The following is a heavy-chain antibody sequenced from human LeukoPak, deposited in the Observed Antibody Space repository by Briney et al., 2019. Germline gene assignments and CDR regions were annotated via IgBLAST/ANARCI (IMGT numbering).Heavy chain of an antibody. CDR2: ISYDGRNK. Sequence: GGSLRLSCAVSGITFSNYAMHWVRQAPGKGLEWVAVISYDGRNKVYVDSVKGRFTISRDNSKNTLYLQMNSLRTEDTAVYYCASDYYDSSGYYGNLDAFDIWGQGTMVTVSS. J-gene: IGHJ3*02. CDR1: GITFSNYA. CDR3: ASDYYDSSGYYGNLDAFDI. D-gene: IGHD3-22*01. V-gene: IGHV3-30*04.